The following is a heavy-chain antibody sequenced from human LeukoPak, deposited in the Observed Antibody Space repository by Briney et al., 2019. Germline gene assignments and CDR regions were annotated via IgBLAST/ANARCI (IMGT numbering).Heavy chain of an antibody. V-gene: IGHV4-4*07. CDR2: IYSSVST. CDR1: GGSISGYY. D-gene: IGHD3-3*01. Sequence: SETLSLTCTVSGGSISGYYWNWIRQPAGKGLEWIGRIYSSVSTTYNPSLKSRVTMSVDTSRNQFSLKLTSVTAADTAVYYCAGSGDFWSGYDYWGQGTLVTVSS. J-gene: IGHJ4*02. CDR3: AGSGDFWSGYDY.